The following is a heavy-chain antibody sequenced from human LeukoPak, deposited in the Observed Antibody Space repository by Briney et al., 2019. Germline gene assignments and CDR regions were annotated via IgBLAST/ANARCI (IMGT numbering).Heavy chain of an antibody. CDR1: GYNFTSYG. J-gene: IGHJ4*02. V-gene: IGHV1-18*01. CDR2: ISAYNGHT. D-gene: IGHD5-12*01. Sequence: ASVKVSCKASGYNFTSYGISWVRQAPGQGLERMGWISAYNGHTNYGKKFQDRIAMTADTSTTTAFMELRSLRSDDTAMYFCARDSPRPEWLQEYYFDSWGQGTLVTVSS. CDR3: ARDSPRPEWLQEYYFDS.